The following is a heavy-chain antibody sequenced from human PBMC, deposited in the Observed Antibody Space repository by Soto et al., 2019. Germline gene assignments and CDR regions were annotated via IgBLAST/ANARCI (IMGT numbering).Heavy chain of an antibody. CDR1: GGTLSNYA. CDR3: GRVRPTYDVGNANGGRDV. D-gene: IGHD5-12*01. CDR2: IIPIFNTA. Sequence: QVQLVQSGAEVKKPGSSVKVSCKASGGTLSNYAFTWVRQDPGQGLEWMGGIIPIFNTANYAQRFQGRVSITADVSTITAYMELNSLRSEYTGVYYCGRVRPTYDVGNANGGRDVWGQGTPVTVSS. V-gene: IGHV1-69*01. J-gene: IGHJ6*02.